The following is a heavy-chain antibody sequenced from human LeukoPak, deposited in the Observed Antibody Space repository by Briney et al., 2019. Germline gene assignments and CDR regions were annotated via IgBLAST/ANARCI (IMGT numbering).Heavy chain of an antibody. CDR3: ARVRYGDYTG. D-gene: IGHD3-3*01. CDR1: GFTFSTYW. V-gene: IGHV3-74*01. CDR2: LSSDGTTT. J-gene: IGHJ4*02. Sequence: PGGSLRLSCAASGFTFSTYWMHWVRQAPGKGLEWVARLSSDGTTTTYAESVKGRFIISRDNVRNTLYLQMHSLRVEDTAVYYCARVRYGDYTGWGQGTLVTVFS.